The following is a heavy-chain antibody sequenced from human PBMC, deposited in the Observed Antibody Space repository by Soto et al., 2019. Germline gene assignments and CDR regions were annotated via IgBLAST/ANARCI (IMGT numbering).Heavy chain of an antibody. Sequence: QVHLQQWGAGLLKPSETLSLTCAVYGGSFSGYYWSWIRQPPGKGLEWIGDINHSGSTNYNPSLKGRVTISVDTSKNQFSLKLTSVTAADTAVYYCARAPGGLDFTGFYPWGQRTLVTVSS. CDR1: GGSFSGYY. V-gene: IGHV4-34*01. D-gene: IGHD1-26*01. CDR3: ARAPGGLDFTGFYP. CDR2: INHSGST. J-gene: IGHJ5*02.